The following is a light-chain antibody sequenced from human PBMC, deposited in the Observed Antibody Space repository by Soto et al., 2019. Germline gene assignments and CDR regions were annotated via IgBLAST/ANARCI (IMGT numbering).Light chain of an antibody. J-gene: IGKJ5*01. CDR2: GAS. CDR1: QSVSSSY. Sequence: EIVLTHSPGTLSLYPGEIATLSCRASQSVSSSYLAWYQQKPGQAPRLLIYGASSRATGIPDRFSGSGSGTDFTLTISRLEPEDFAVYYRQQYSSSPITFGQGTRLEIK. V-gene: IGKV3-20*01. CDR3: QQYSSSPIT.